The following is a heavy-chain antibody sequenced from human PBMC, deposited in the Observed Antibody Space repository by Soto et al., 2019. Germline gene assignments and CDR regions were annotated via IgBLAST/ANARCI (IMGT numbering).Heavy chain of an antibody. CDR2: IYYSGST. J-gene: IGHJ5*02. CDR3: ARVEYDYGGTKEELPEGWFDP. V-gene: IGHV4-59*01. CDR1: GGSISSYY. Sequence: SETLSLTCTVSGGSISSYYWSWIRQPPGKGLEWIGYIYYSGSTNYNPSLKSRVTISVDTSKNQFSLKLSSVTAADTAVYYCARVEYDYGGTKEELPEGWFDPWGQGTLVTVSS. D-gene: IGHD4-17*01.